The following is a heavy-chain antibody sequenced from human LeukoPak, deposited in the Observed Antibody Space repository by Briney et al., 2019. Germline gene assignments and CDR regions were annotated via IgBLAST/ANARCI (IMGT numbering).Heavy chain of an antibody. Sequence: PGGSLRLSCAASGFTFSSYEMNWVRQAPGKGLEWVSYISSSGSTIYYADSVKGRFTISRDNAKNSLYLQMNSLRAEDTAVYYCARRPVHSSGGSCYSYDDYWGQGTLVTVSS. CDR2: ISSSGSTI. D-gene: IGHD2-15*01. V-gene: IGHV3-48*03. CDR3: ARRPVHSSGGSCYSYDDY. J-gene: IGHJ4*02. CDR1: GFTFSSYE.